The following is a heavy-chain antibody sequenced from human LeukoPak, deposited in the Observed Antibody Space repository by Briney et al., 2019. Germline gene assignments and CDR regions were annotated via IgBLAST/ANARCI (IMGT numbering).Heavy chain of an antibody. CDR1: GFTFSSYA. Sequence: PGGSLRLSCAASGFTFSSYAMSWVRQAPGKGLEWVSAISGSGGSTYYADSVKGRFTISRDNSKNTLYLQMNSLRAEDTAVYYCATRCSGGSCYPPFDHWGQVTLVTVSS. D-gene: IGHD2-15*01. CDR2: ISGSGGST. CDR3: ATRCSGGSCYPPFDH. V-gene: IGHV3-23*01. J-gene: IGHJ4*02.